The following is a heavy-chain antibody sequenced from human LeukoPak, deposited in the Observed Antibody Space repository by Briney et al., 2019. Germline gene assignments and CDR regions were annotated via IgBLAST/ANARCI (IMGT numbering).Heavy chain of an antibody. Sequence: GGSLRLSCAASGFTFSNAWMSWVRQAPGKGLEWVGRIKSNTDGGTTDYAAPVKGRFTISRDDSKNTLYLQMNSLKTEDTAVYYCTTETLLWFGELGYWGQGTLVTVSS. J-gene: IGHJ4*02. D-gene: IGHD3-10*01. CDR3: TTETLLWFGELGY. CDR2: IKSNTDGGTT. CDR1: GFTFSNAW. V-gene: IGHV3-15*01.